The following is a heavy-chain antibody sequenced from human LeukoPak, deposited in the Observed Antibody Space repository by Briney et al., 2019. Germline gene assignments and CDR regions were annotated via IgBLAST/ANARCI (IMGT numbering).Heavy chain of an antibody. Sequence: SQTLSLTCAVSGGSISSGGYSWSWIRQPPGKGLEWIGYIYHSGSTYYNPSLKSRVTISVDRSKNQFSLKLSSVTAADTAVYYCASAGAGTGYWGQGTLVTVSS. V-gene: IGHV4-30-2*01. CDR2: IYHSGST. CDR3: ASAGAGTGY. J-gene: IGHJ4*02. D-gene: IGHD6-13*01. CDR1: GGSISSGGYS.